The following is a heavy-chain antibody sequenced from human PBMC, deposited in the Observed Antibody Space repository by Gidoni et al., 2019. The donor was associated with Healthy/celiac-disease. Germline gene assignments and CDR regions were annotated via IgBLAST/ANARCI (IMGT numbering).Heavy chain of an antibody. CDR1: GGSFSGYY. D-gene: IGHD2-21*02. J-gene: IGHJ5*02. CDR2: INHSGST. CDR3: ARGVTSRLPTMGGWFDP. V-gene: IGHV4-34*01. Sequence: QVQLQQWGAGLLKPSETLSLTCAVYGGSFSGYYWSWIRQPPGKGLEWIGEINHSGSTNYNPSLKSRVTISVDTSKNQFSLKLSSVTAADTAVYYCARGVTSRLPTMGGWFDPWGQGTLVTVSS.